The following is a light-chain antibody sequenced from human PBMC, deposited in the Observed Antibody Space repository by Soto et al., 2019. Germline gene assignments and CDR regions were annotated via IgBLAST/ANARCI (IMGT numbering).Light chain of an antibody. Sequence: QSVLTQPASVSGSPGQSITISCTGTNSDVGGYNYVSWYQQHPGKAPKLMIYDVSNRPSGVSNRFSGSKSGNTASLTISGLQAEDEADYYCSSYTSSSTLNVFGTGTKLTVL. V-gene: IGLV2-14*01. CDR3: SSYTSSSTLNV. J-gene: IGLJ1*01. CDR1: NSDVGGYNY. CDR2: DVS.